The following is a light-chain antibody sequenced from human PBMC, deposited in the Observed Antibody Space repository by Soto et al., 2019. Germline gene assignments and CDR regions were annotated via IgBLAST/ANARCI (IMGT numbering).Light chain of an antibody. CDR2: GAS. CDR3: QQYGSTPVT. CDR1: QSVSSY. V-gene: IGKV3-20*01. Sequence: EIVLTQSPAPLSLSPGERATLSCRASQSVSSYLAWYQQKPGQAPRLLIYGASSRATGIPDRFSGSGSGTECTLTINRLEPEDVAVYYCQQYGSTPVTLGQGTKVDIK. J-gene: IGKJ1*01.